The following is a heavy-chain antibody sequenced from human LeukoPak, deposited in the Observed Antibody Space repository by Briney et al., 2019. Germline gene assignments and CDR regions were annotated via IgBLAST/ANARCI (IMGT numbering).Heavy chain of an antibody. CDR1: GYTFTGYY. CDR2: INPNSGGT. D-gene: IGHD2-15*01. V-gene: IGHV1-2*02. CDR3: ARDGDTYCSGGSCYDY. J-gene: IGHJ4*02. Sequence: ASVKVSCKASGYTFTGYYMHWVRQAPGQGLEWMGWINPNSGGTNYAQKFQGRVTMTRDTSISTACMELSRLRSDDTAVYYCARDGDTYCSGGSCYDYWGQGTLVTVSS.